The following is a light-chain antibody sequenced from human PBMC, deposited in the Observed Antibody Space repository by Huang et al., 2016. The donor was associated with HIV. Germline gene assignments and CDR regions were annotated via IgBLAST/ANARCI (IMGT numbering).Light chain of an antibody. CDR2: GAS. V-gene: IGKV3-20*01. CDR3: QQYGSSPPT. J-gene: IGKJ1*01. CDR1: QSLSSSY. Sequence: EIVLTQSPGTLSLSPGERATLSCRASQSLSSSYLAWYQQKPGQAPRLLIFGASSRATRIPDRFSGSGSGTDFTLIISRLEPEDFAGFYCQQYGSSPPTFGQGTKVEIK.